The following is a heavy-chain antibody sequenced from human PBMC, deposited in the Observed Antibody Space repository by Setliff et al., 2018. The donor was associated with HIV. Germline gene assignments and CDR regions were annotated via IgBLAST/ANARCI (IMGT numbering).Heavy chain of an antibody. CDR3: ARGGASSLPLDY. Sequence: LSCEASGFMFGTNWMGWVRQAPGKGPEWLANINQDGSDKYYMYSVKGRFTISRDNAKNSLYLQMNSLRADDTAIYYCARGGASSLPLDYWGHGTLVTVSS. D-gene: IGHD6-13*01. CDR2: INQDGSDK. CDR1: GFMFGTNW. J-gene: IGHJ4*01. V-gene: IGHV3-7*01.